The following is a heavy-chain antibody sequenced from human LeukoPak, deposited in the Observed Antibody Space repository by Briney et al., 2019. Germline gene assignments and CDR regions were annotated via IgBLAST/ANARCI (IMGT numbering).Heavy chain of an antibody. CDR2: IYISVGT. D-gene: IGHD2-15*01. J-gene: IGHJ6*03. V-gene: IGHV4-4*09. CDR1: VDSINDHS. Sequence: SETLSLTCTVSVDSINDHSCGWIRQPPGEGLEWISYIYISVGTHYNPSLRSRVTISIHTPRSKFSLQLTAVTAADAGVYYAVQRCSGGSCDRVDQLYYMDVWGKGTTVTVSS. CDR3: VQRCSGGSCDRVDQLYYMDV.